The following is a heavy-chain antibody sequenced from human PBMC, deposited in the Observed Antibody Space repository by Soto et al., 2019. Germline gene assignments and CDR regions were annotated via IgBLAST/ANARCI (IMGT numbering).Heavy chain of an antibody. CDR3: AHAVDYDLLTFDH. D-gene: IGHD4-17*01. Sequence: QITLKESGPTLVRPAQTLTLTCAFSGFSLTSSDMGVAWIRQPPGKTLEWLALIYWDDDKRYSPSLKDRLAISKYTSRNQVVLTITNVDPVDTATYFCAHAVDYDLLTFDHWGPGTLVTVSS. J-gene: IGHJ4*02. CDR1: GFSLTSSDMG. V-gene: IGHV2-5*02. CDR2: IYWDDDK.